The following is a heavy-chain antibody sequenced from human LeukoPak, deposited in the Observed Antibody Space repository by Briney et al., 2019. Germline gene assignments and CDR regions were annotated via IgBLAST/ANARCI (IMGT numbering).Heavy chain of an antibody. D-gene: IGHD6-25*01. J-gene: IGHJ3*02. Sequence: GGSLRLSCAAAGFSVSRHYMSWVRQAPGKGLEWVSVIYSGGSTSYGDSVKGRFTISRDNAKNSLYLQMNSLRAEDTAVYYCAREGRGGFDIWGQGTMVTVSS. V-gene: IGHV3-53*01. CDR2: IYSGGST. CDR3: AREGRGGFDI. CDR1: GFSVSRHY.